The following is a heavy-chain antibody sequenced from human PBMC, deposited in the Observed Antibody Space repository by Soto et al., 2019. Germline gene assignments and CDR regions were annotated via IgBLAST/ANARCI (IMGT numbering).Heavy chain of an antibody. D-gene: IGHD3-3*01. Sequence: SVQVSCKASGDTFSNFAFNWVRLAPGQGLEWMGGINAIFGTTKFAQQVQGRITITADESTSTVYMELNSLRSEDTAVYYCARAGRYSTYGGRRYYCDYGMDVWG. J-gene: IGHJ6*02. CDR3: ARAGRYSTYGGRRYYCDYGMDV. V-gene: IGHV1-69*13. CDR1: GDTFSNFA. CDR2: INAIFGTT.